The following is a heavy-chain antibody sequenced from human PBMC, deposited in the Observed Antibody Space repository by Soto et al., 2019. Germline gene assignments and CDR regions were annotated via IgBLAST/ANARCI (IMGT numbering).Heavy chain of an antibody. CDR3: AKDQEYVFIWGSYKTPSLSPFDY. V-gene: IGHV3-23*01. CDR1: GFTFSSYA. Sequence: GGSLRLSCAASGFTFSSYAMSWVRQAPGKGLEWVSAISGSGGSTYYADSVKGRFTISRDNSKNTLYLQMNSLRAEDTAVYYCAKDQEYVFIWGSYKTPSLSPFDYWGQGTLVTVSS. D-gene: IGHD3-16*01. J-gene: IGHJ4*02. CDR2: ISGSGGST.